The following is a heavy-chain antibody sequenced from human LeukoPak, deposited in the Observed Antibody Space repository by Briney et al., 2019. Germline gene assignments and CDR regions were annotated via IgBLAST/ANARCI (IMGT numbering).Heavy chain of an antibody. D-gene: IGHD3-10*01. CDR3: ARDGFPYYYGSGSAFFDY. J-gene: IGHJ4*02. CDR1: GFTFSSYS. V-gene: IGHV3-21*01. CDR2: ISSSSSYI. Sequence: GGSLRLSCAASGFTFSSYSMNWVRQAPGKGLEWASSISSSSSYIYYADSVKGRFTISRDNAKNSLYLQMNSLRAEDTAVYYCARDGFPYYYGSGSAFFDYWGQGTLVTVSS.